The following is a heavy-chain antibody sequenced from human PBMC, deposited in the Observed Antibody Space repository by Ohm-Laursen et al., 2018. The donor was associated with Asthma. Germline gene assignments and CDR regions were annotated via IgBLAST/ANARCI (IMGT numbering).Heavy chain of an antibody. D-gene: IGHD6-13*01. J-gene: IGHJ5*02. CDR1: GYPFSLYS. CDR3: ARDSDGYSSSWSKYNWFDP. Sequence: SLRLSCSASGYPFSLYSIHWIRQAPGKGLQWVASISTASTFIYYADSVRGRFTTSRDNAKNSLYLQMNSLRAEDTAVYYCARDSDGYSSSWSKYNWFDPWGQGTLVTVSS. V-gene: IGHV3-21*01. CDR2: ISTASTFI.